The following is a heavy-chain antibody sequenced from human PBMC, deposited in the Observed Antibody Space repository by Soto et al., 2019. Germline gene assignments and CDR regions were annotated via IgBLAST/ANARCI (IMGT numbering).Heavy chain of an antibody. D-gene: IGHD2-2*01. J-gene: IGHJ4*02. CDR1: GFTFSSYG. V-gene: IGHV3-33*01. CDR2: IWYDGSNK. CDR3: ARAGIVVGPAAPPDDY. Sequence: QVQLVESGGGVVQPGRSLRLSCAASGFTFSSYGMHWVRQAPGKGLEWVAVIWYDGSNKYYADSVKGRFTISRDNSKNTLYLQMNSLRAEDTAGYYCARAGIVVGPAAPPDDYWGQGTLVTVSS.